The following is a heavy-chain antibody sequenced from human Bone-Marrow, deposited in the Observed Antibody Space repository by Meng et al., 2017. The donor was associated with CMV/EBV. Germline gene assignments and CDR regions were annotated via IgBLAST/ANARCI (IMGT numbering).Heavy chain of an antibody. CDR2: INPNSGGT. CDR1: GYTFTGYY. CDR3: ARGWRGGDNYALFGY. J-gene: IGHJ4*02. D-gene: IGHD5-24*01. V-gene: IGHV1-2*02. Sequence: ASVKVSCLASGYTFTGYYMHWVRQAPGQGLEWMGWINPNSGGTNYAQKFQGRATMTRDTSISPAYMELSRLRSDDTAVYYCARGWRGGDNYALFGYWGQGTLVTVSS.